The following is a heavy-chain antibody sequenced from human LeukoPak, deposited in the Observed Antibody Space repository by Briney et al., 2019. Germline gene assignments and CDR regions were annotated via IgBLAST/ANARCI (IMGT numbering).Heavy chain of an antibody. D-gene: IGHD2-2*01. Sequence: GGSLRLSCAASRFMFSTYSMHWVRQAPGKGLVWVSRINSDGSSTSYADSVKGRFTISRDNAKNTLYLQMNSLRAEDTAVYYCARFYCSSTSCLEDYWGQGTLVTVSS. CDR2: INSDGSST. V-gene: IGHV3-74*01. J-gene: IGHJ4*02. CDR3: ARFYCSSTSCLEDY. CDR1: RFMFSTYS.